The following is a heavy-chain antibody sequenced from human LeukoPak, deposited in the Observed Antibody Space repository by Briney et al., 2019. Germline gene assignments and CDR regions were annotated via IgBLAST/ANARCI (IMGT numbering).Heavy chain of an antibody. CDR2: IIPIFGTA. J-gene: IGHJ4*02. CDR3: ASGIQLWYEFDY. D-gene: IGHD5-18*01. V-gene: IGHV1-69*13. Sequence: SVKASCKASGGTFSSYAISWVRQAPGQGLEWMGGIIPIFGTANYAQKFQGRVTITADGSTSTAYMELSSLRSEDTAVYYCASGIQLWYEFDYWGQGTLVTVSS. CDR1: GGTFSSYA.